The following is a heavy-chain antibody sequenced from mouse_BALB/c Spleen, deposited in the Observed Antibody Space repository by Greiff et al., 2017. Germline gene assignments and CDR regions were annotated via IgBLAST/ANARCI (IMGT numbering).Heavy chain of an antibody. Sequence: EVMLVESGGGLVKPGGSLKLSCAASGFTFSSYAMSWVRQTPEKRLEWVASISSGGSTYYPDSVKGRFTISRDNARNILYLQMSSLRSEDTAMYYCASYDYDWYFDVWGAGTTVTVSS. V-gene: IGHV5-6-5*01. CDR3: ASYDYDWYFDV. CDR1: GFTFSSYA. J-gene: IGHJ1*01. D-gene: IGHD2-4*01. CDR2: ISSGGST.